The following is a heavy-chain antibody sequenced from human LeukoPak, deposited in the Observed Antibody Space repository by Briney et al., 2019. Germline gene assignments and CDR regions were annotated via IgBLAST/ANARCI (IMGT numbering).Heavy chain of an antibody. CDR2: ISSSGSTI. CDR3: ARSSYYYDSSGYYTLDY. J-gene: IGHJ4*02. CDR1: GFTFSDYY. Sequence: GGSLRLSCADSGFTFSDYYMSWIRQAPGKGLEWVSYISSSGSTIYYADSVKGRFTISRDNAKNSLYLQMNSLRAEDTAVYYCARSSYYYDSSGYYTLDYWGQGTLVTVSS. D-gene: IGHD3-22*01. V-gene: IGHV3-11*04.